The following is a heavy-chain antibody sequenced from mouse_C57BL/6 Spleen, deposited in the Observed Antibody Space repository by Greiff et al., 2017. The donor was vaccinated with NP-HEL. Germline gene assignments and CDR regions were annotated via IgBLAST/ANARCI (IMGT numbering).Heavy chain of an antibody. V-gene: IGHV5-16*01. Sequence: DVKLVESEGGLVQPGSSMKLSCTASGFTFSDYYMAWVRQVPEKGLEWVANINYDGSSTYYLDSLKSRFILSRDNAKNILYLQMSSLKSEDTATYYCARTWDWYFDVWGTGTTVTVSS. CDR3: ARTWDWYFDV. CDR1: GFTFSDYY. D-gene: IGHD4-1*01. J-gene: IGHJ1*03. CDR2: INYDGSST.